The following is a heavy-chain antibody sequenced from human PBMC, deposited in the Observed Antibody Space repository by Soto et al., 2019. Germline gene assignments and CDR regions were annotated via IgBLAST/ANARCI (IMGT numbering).Heavy chain of an antibody. D-gene: IGHD2-8*02. CDR2: IYHSGSA. J-gene: IGHJ4*01. V-gene: IGHV4-4*02. Sequence: SETLSLTCDVSGGAIISSNYWSWVRQPPGKGLEWIGEIYHSGSAHYNPSLKSRVTISVDKSKNLFSLKLTSVTAADTAVYYCARDKITGLFDYWGHGTRVT. CDR1: GGAIISSNY. CDR3: ARDKITGLFDY.